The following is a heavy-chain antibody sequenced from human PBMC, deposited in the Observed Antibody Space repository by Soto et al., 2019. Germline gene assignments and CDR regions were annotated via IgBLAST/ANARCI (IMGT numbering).Heavy chain of an antibody. CDR3: ARRSGWYYFDY. CDR2: IYYSGST. D-gene: IGHD6-19*01. V-gene: IGHV4-39*01. J-gene: IGHJ4*02. CDR1: GGSISSNSYF. Sequence: SETLSLTCTVSGGSISSNSYFWGWIRQPPGKGLEWIGTIYYSGSTYYNPSLKSRVTISVDTSKNQFSLKLSSVTAADTAVYYCARRSGWYYFDYWGQGTLVT.